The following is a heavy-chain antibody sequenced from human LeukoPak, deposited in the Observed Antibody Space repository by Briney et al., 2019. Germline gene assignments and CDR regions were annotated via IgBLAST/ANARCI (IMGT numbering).Heavy chain of an antibody. CDR2: IYYSGST. CDR3: AKSGYDEPFDY. V-gene: IGHV4-59*01. CDR1: GGSISSYY. J-gene: IGHJ4*02. Sequence: SETPSLTCTVSGGSISSYYLSWLRQPPGKGLEWIGYIYYSGSTNYDPSLKSRVTISVDTSKNQFSLKLSSVTAADTAVYYCAKSGYDEPFDYWGQGTLVTVSS. D-gene: IGHD5-12*01.